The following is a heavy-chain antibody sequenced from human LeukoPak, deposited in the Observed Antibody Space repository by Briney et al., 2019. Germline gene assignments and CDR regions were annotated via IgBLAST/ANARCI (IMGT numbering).Heavy chain of an antibody. D-gene: IGHD6-13*01. CDR1: GFTFSSYS. CDR2: ISSSSSYI. Sequence: GGSLRLSCAASGFTFSSYSMNWVRQAPGKGLEWVSSISSSSSYIYYADSVKGRFTISRDNAKNSLYLQMNSLRAEDTAVYYCARDGAAKSSPFFDYWGQGTLVTVSS. J-gene: IGHJ4*02. V-gene: IGHV3-21*01. CDR3: ARDGAAKSSPFFDY.